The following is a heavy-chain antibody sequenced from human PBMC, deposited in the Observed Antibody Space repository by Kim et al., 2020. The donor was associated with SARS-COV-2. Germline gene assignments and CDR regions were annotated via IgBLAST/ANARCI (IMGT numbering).Heavy chain of an antibody. J-gene: IGHJ6*02. CDR2: INAGNGNT. CDR1: GYTFTSYA. D-gene: IGHD3-22*01. CDR3: ARYYYDSSGYYSRGRGALYGMDV. V-gene: IGHV1-3*01. Sequence: ASVKVSCKASGYTFTSYAMHWVRQAPGQRLEWMGWINAGNGNTKYSQKFQGRVTITRDTSASTAYMELSSLRSEDTAVYYCARYYYDSSGYYSRGRGALYGMDVWGQGTTVTVYS.